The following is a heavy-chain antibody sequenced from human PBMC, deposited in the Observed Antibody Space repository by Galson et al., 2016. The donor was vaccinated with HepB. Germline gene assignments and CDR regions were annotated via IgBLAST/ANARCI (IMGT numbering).Heavy chain of an antibody. V-gene: IGHV4-39*01. CDR3: ARHAGWEPYLSYWYLDL. D-gene: IGHD1-26*01. J-gene: IGHJ2*01. CDR1: GGSVSRTNFH. CDR2: MHYSGTT. Sequence: SETLSLTCTVSGGSVSRTNFHWGWSRQAPGKGLEWIGSMHYSGTTYYNPSLKSRLTISVDTSKNQFSLRLNSVTAADTAVYYCARHAGWEPYLSYWYLDLWGRGTLVTVSS.